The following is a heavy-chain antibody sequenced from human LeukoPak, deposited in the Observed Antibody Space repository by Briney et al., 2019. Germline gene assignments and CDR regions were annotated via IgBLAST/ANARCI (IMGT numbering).Heavy chain of an antibody. CDR3: ARQGYYGSGSYFRSSAWFDR. V-gene: IGHV4-34*01. CDR1: GGSFSGYS. J-gene: IGHJ5*02. D-gene: IGHD3-10*01. Sequence: SETLSLTCAVYGGSFSGYSWSWIRQPPGKGLEWVGEINHSVITNYNTSLKSRVTLSVDTSKNKFSVKLSSVTAADTAVYYCARQGYYGSGSYFRSSAWFDRRGPGTLVTVSS. CDR2: INHSVIT.